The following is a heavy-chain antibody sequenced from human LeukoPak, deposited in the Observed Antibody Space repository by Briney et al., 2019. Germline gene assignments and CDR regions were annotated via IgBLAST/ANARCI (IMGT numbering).Heavy chain of an antibody. CDR3: ARVHNRAVSGYSSGWYRFGFDY. J-gene: IGHJ4*02. CDR1: GGSFSGYY. D-gene: IGHD6-19*01. Sequence: PSETLSLTCAVYGGSFSGYYWSWIRQPPGKGLEWIGEINHSGSTNYNPSLKSRVTISVDTSKNQFSLKLSSVTAADTAVYYCARVHNRAVSGYSSGWYRFGFDYWGQGTLVTVSS. CDR2: INHSGST. V-gene: IGHV4-34*01.